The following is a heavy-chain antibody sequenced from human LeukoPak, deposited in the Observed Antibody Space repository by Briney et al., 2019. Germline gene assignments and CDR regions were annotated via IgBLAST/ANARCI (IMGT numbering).Heavy chain of an antibody. CDR1: GFTVSSNY. D-gene: IGHD4-23*01. V-gene: IGHV3-53*01. Sequence: LAGGSLRLSCAASGFTVSSNYMSWVRQAPGKGLEWVSVIYSGGSTYYADSVKGRFTISRDNSKNTLYLQMNSLRAEDTAVYYCAKETRYGGANYFDFWGQGTLVTVSS. CDR2: IYSGGST. CDR3: AKETRYGGANYFDF. J-gene: IGHJ4*02.